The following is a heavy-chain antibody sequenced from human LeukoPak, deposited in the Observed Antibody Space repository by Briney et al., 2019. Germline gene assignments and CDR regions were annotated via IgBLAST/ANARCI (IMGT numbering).Heavy chain of an antibody. J-gene: IGHJ4*02. D-gene: IGHD1-26*01. Sequence: GGSLRLSCAASGFTFDDYAMHWVRQAPGKGLEWVSGISWNSGSIGYADSVKGRFTISRDNAKNSLYLQMNSLRAEDTALYYCASFPWDLRPTWGQGTLVSVAS. CDR2: ISWNSGSI. CDR3: ASFPWDLRPT. CDR1: GFTFDDYA. V-gene: IGHV3-9*01.